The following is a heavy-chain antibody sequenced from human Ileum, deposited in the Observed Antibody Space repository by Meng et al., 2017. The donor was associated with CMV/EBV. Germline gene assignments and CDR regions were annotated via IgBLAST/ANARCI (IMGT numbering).Heavy chain of an antibody. CDR1: GDSITSGYYY. J-gene: IGHJ4*02. CDR3: ARDPRRYCITSSCYYFDH. V-gene: IGHV4-39*07. D-gene: IGHD2-15*01. CDR2: IYYSGST. Sequence: SETLSLTCTVSGDSITSGYYYWGWIRQPPGKGLEWSGSIYYSGSTYYNPSLKSRVTISVDTSKNQFSLKQSSVTAADTAVYYCARDPRRYCITSSCYYFDHWGQGTLVTVSS.